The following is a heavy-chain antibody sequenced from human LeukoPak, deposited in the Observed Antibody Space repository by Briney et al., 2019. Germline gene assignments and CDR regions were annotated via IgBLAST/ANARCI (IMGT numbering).Heavy chain of an antibody. CDR3: ARELRSVETPRYNYFDY. CDR1: GYTFTDYY. J-gene: IGHJ4*02. D-gene: IGHD4-23*01. CDR2: INPSFGST. V-gene: IGHV1-46*01. Sequence: ASVKVSCKASGYTFTDYYIHWVRQAPGQGLERVGIINPSFGSTTYAQSFQGRVAMTRDTSTSTVYMELSSLRSEDTAVYYCARELRSVETPRYNYFDYWGQGTLVTVSS.